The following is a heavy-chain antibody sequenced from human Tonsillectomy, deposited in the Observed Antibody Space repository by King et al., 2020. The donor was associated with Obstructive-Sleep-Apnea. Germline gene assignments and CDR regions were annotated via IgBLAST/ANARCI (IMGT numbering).Heavy chain of an antibody. CDR3: AKGAVVSYDAFDI. CDR1: GFTVSSYA. Sequence: VQLVESGGGLVQPGGSLRLSCAASGFTVSSYALSWVRQAPGKGLEWVSGISGSGGSTYYADSVKGRFTISRDNSKNTLYLQMNSLRAEDTAVYYCAKGAVVSYDAFDIWGQGTMVTVSS. D-gene: IGHD2-21*01. J-gene: IGHJ3*02. V-gene: IGHV3-23*04. CDR2: ISGSGGST.